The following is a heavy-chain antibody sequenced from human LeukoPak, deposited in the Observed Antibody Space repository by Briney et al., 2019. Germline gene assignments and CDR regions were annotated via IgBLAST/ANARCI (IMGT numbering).Heavy chain of an antibody. J-gene: IGHJ6*02. CDR3: ARAPDSSGWDYYYYGMDV. D-gene: IGHD6-19*01. Sequence: PSETLSLTCTVSGGSISSYYWSWIRQPPGKGLEWIGYIYYSGSTNYNPSLKCRVTISVDTSKNQFSLKLSSVTAADTAVYYCARAPDSSGWDYYYYGMDVWGQGTTVTVSS. V-gene: IGHV4-59*01. CDR2: IYYSGST. CDR1: GGSISSYY.